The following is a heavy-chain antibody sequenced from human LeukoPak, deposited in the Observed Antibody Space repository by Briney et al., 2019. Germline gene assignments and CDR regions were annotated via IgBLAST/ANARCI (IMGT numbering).Heavy chain of an antibody. J-gene: IGHJ4*02. Sequence: GRSLRLSCAASGFTFSSYAMHWVRQAPGKGLEWVAVISYDGSKKDYADSVKGRFTISRDNSKNTLYLQMNSLRAEDTAVYYCARGARKRDDYGGFDFWGQGTLVTVSS. V-gene: IGHV3-30*04. CDR2: ISYDGSKK. CDR3: ARGARKRDDYGGFDF. CDR1: GFTFSSYA. D-gene: IGHD4-23*01.